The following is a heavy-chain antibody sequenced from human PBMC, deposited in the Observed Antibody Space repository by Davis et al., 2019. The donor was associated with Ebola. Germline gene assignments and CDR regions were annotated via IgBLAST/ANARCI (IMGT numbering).Heavy chain of an antibody. D-gene: IGHD6-19*01. Sequence: GESLKISCAASGFTFSGSAMHWVRQASGKGLEWVGRIRSKANSYATAYAASVKGRFTISRDDSKNTAYLQMNSLRAEDTAVYYCAKGKQWLAYYFDYWGQGTLVTVSS. J-gene: IGHJ4*02. CDR2: IRSKANSYAT. CDR1: GFTFSGSA. CDR3: AKGKQWLAYYFDY. V-gene: IGHV3-73*01.